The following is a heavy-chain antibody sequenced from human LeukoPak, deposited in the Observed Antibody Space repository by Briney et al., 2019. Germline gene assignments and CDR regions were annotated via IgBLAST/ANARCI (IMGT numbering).Heavy chain of an antibody. CDR2: INPNSGGT. CDR1: GYTFTSYD. J-gene: IGHJ4*02. D-gene: IGHD3-22*01. CDR3: ARDQYYYDSSGYPTGL. V-gene: IGHV1-2*06. Sequence: GASVKVSCKASGYTFTSYDINWVRQAPGQGLEWMGRINPNSGGTNYAQKFQGRVTMTRDTSISTAYMELSRLRSDDTAVYYCARDQYYYDSSGYPTGLWGQGTLVTVSS.